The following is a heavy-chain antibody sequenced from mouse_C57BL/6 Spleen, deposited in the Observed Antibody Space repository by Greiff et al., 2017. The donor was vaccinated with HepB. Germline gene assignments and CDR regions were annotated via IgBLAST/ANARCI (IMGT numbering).Heavy chain of an antibody. CDR1: GFNIKDDY. CDR3: TGTGLRRGWFAY. Sequence: VQLQQSGAELVRPGASVKLSCTASGFNIKDDYRHWVKQRPEQGLEWIGWIDPENGDTEYASKFQGKATITADTSSNTAYLQLSSLTSEDTAVYYCTGTGLRRGWFAYWGQGTLVTVSA. CDR2: IDPENGDT. D-gene: IGHD2-2*01. J-gene: IGHJ3*01. V-gene: IGHV14-4*01.